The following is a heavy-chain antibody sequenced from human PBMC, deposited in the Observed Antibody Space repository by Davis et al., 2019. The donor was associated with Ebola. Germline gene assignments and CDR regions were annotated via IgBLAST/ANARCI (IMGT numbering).Heavy chain of an antibody. J-gene: IGHJ4*02. CDR2: ISPDGSYK. V-gene: IGHV3-74*01. D-gene: IGHD6-19*01. CDR1: EFTFSSHW. Sequence: GESLKISCAASEFTFSSHWMHWVRQGPGKALVWVGNISPDGSYKAYTDSAKGRFTISRDNARNTMFLQMSSLRAEDTAVYYCTRGTTGWKGTDYWGQGTLLTVSS. CDR3: TRGTTGWKGTDY.